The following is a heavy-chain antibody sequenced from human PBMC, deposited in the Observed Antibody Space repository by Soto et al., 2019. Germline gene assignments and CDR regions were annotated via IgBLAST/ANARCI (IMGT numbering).Heavy chain of an antibody. CDR1: GFTFSSYA. Sequence: GSLRLSFAASGFTFSSYAMHWVRQAPGKGLEWLAVISYDGSNKYYADSVKGRFTISRDNSKNTLYLQMNSLRAEDTAVYYCASDLYYDSSGYPRRWLSLYGMDVWGQGTTVTVSS. V-gene: IGHV3-30-3*01. D-gene: IGHD3-22*01. CDR2: ISYDGSNK. CDR3: ASDLYYDSSGYPRRWLSLYGMDV. J-gene: IGHJ6*02.